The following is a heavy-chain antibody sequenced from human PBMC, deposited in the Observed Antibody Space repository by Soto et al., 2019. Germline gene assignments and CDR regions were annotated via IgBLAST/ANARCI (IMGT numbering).Heavy chain of an antibody. J-gene: IGHJ5*02. Sequence: EVQLVESGGGLVQPGGSLRLSCAASGFSVGSSYLYWVRQAPGRGLQWVSSIYVDGTTYYTDSVKGRFSISRDSSKNTLYLQMNSLGAEDTALYYCIKGKVGTDPNWLDPWGQGSLVTVS. CDR3: IKGKVGTDPNWLDP. V-gene: IGHV3-66*01. CDR2: IYVDGTT. CDR1: GFSVGSSY. D-gene: IGHD2-21*02.